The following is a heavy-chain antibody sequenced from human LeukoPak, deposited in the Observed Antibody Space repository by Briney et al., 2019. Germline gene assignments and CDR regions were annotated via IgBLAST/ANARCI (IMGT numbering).Heavy chain of an antibody. J-gene: IGHJ4*02. CDR1: GGTFSSYA. D-gene: IGHD2-2*01. Sequence: ASVKVSCKASGGTFSSYAISWVRQAPGQGLEWMGGIIPIFGTANYAQKFQGRVTITADKSTSTAYMELSSLRSEDTAVYYCARGRPAAMGVGVGPAFDYWGQGTLVTVSS. CDR2: IIPIFGTA. V-gene: IGHV1-69*06. CDR3: ARGRPAAMGVGVGPAFDY.